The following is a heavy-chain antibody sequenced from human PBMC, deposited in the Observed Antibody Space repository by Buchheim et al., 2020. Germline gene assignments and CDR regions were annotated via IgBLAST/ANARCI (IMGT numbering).Heavy chain of an antibody. J-gene: IGHJ6*02. CDR2: IYYSGST. CDR3: ARVEETYSCSGGSCYYYYYGMDV. Sequence: QVQLQESGPGLVKPSQTLSLTCTVSGGSISSGDYYWSWIRQPPGKGLEWIGYIYYSGSTYYNPSLKSRVTISVDTSKNQFSLKLSSVTAADTAVYYCARVEETYSCSGGSCYYYYYGMDVWGQGTT. V-gene: IGHV4-30-4*01. CDR1: GGSISSGDYY. D-gene: IGHD2-15*01.